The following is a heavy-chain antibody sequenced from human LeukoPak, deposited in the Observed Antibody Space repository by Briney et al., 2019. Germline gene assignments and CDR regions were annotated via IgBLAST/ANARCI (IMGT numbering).Heavy chain of an antibody. Sequence: PGGSMRLSCAVSGITLSNYGMSWVRQAPGKGLEWVAGISDTGGSTNYADSVKGRFTISRDNPKNTLYLQMNSLRAEDTAVYYCARTRCSDDSCLSPYYYYYLDVWGKGTTVTVSS. V-gene: IGHV3-23*01. CDR1: GITLSNYG. J-gene: IGHJ6*03. CDR3: ARTRCSDDSCLSPYYYYYLDV. CDR2: ISDTGGST. D-gene: IGHD2-15*01.